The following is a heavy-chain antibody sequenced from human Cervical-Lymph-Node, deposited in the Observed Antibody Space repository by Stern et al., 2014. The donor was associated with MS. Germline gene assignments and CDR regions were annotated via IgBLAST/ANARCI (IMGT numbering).Heavy chain of an antibody. J-gene: IGHJ4*02. CDR3: ARASYLDY. CDR2: IYSSGST. CDR1: GASISSPAYY. V-gene: IGHV4-61*02. Sequence: QVQLQESGPGLVKPSQTLSLTCSVSGASISSPAYYWSWVRQPAGKGLEWIGHIYSSGSTNYNPSLSSRLIMSVDTSKNQFSLELDSVTAADTAVYYCARASYLDYWGQGILVTVSS.